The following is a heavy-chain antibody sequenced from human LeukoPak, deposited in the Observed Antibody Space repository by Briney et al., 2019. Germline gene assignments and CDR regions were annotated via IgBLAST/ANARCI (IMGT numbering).Heavy chain of an antibody. CDR3: ARYYYGSGNDY. J-gene: IGHJ4*02. CDR2: IRSSSRTI. CDR1: GFTFSTYD. V-gene: IGHV3-48*01. Sequence: GGSLRLSCAASGFTFSTYDMNWVRQAPGKGLEWVSYIRSSSRTIYYADSVKGRFTTSRDNAKNSLYLQMNSLRAEDTAVYYCARYYYGSGNDYWGQGTLVTVSS. D-gene: IGHD3-10*01.